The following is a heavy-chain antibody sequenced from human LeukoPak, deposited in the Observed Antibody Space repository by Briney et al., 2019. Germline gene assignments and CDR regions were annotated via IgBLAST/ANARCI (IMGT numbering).Heavy chain of an antibody. CDR2: IYHTGTT. CDR3: ATELRYFDWLFPNYFDS. J-gene: IGHJ4*02. V-gene: IGHV4-39*01. Sequence: SETLSLTCTVSGGSISRTGYYWGWMRQPPGKGREWIGSIYHTGTTYYSSSLKSRVTISVDTSKNQFSLKLTSVTAADTAVYFCATELRYFDWLFPNYFDSWGQGTLVTVSS. CDR1: GGSISRTGYY. D-gene: IGHD3-9*01.